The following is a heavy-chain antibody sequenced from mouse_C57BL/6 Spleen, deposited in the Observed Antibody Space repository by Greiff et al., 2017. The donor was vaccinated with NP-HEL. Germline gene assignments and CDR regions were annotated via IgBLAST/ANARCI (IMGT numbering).Heavy chain of an antibody. J-gene: IGHJ1*03. V-gene: IGHV5-9-1*02. D-gene: IGHD1-1*01. CDR3: TRVTTVVAEGWYFDV. CDR1: GFTFSSYA. Sequence: EVHLVESGEGLVKPGGSLKLSCAASGFTFSSYAMSWVRQTPEKRLEWVAYISSGGDYIYYADTVTGRFTISRDNARNTLYLQMSSLKSEDTAMYYCTRVTTVVAEGWYFDVWGTGTTVTVSS. CDR2: ISSGGDYI.